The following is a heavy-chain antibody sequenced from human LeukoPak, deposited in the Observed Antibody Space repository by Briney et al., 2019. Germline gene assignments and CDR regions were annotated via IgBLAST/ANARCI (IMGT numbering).Heavy chain of an antibody. CDR2: INPNSGGT. J-gene: IGHJ4*02. Sequence: ASVKVSCKASGYTFTGYYMHWVRQAPGQGLEWMGWINPNSGGTNYAQKFQGRDTMTRDTSISTAYMELSRLRSDDTAVYYCAREEGEAAGPSYWGQGTLVTVSS. D-gene: IGHD6-13*01. V-gene: IGHV1-2*02. CDR1: GYTFTGYY. CDR3: AREEGEAAGPSY.